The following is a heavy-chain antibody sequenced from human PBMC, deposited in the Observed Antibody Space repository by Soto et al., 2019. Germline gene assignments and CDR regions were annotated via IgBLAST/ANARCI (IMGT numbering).Heavy chain of an antibody. V-gene: IGHV4-39*01. J-gene: IGHJ4*01. Sequence: SETLSLTCTVSGCSVSRSSYYWGWVRQPPGKGLEWIGSVYYSGSTYYNPSLESRVTISVDKSKNQFSLKLMSLSAADTAVYYCGRLEGLATISYYFDYWGQGALVTVSS. D-gene: IGHD3-9*01. CDR1: GCSVSRSSYY. CDR3: GRLEGLATISYYFDY. CDR2: VYYSGST.